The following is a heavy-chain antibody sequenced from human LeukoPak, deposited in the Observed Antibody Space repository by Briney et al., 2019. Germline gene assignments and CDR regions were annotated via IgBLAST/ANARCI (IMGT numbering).Heavy chain of an antibody. Sequence: SETLSLTCAVYGGSFSGYYWSWIRQPPGKGLEWIGEINHSGSTNYNPSLKSRVTISVDTSKNQFSLKLSSVTAADTAVCYCARLPPYYYMDVWGKGTTVTVSS. CDR3: ARLPPYYYMDV. J-gene: IGHJ6*03. CDR1: GGSFSGYY. CDR2: INHSGST. V-gene: IGHV4-34*01.